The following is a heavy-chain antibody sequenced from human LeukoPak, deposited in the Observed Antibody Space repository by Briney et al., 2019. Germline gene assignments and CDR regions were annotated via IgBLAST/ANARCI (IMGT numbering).Heavy chain of an antibody. CDR1: GYSISSGYY. CDR2: IYHSGST. CDR3: ARQGLGRYFDY. J-gene: IGHJ4*02. V-gene: IGHV4-38-2*01. Sequence: SETLSITCAVSGYSISSGYYWGWIRQPPGKGLEWIVSIYHSGSTYYNPSLKSRVTISVDTSKNQFSLKLSSVTAADTAVYYCARQGLGRYFDYWGQGTLVAVSS. D-gene: IGHD6-25*01.